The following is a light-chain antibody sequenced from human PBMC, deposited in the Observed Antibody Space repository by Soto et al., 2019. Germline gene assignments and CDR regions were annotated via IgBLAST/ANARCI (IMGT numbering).Light chain of an antibody. CDR1: SSDVGTYYF. CDR2: EGT. V-gene: IGLV2-23*01. J-gene: IGLJ1*01. CDR3: CSYAGNNIFV. Sequence: QSALTQPASVSGSLGQSITISCTGSSSDVGTYYFVSWYQQHPGKVPKLMIYEGTKRPSGVSDRFSGSKSGNTASMTISGLQAEDEANYSCCSYAGNNIFVFGTGTKLTVL.